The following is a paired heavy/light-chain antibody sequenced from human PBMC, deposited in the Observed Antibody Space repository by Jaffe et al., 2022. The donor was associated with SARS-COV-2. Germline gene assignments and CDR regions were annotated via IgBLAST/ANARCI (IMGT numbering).Heavy chain of an antibody. Sequence: QVQLQESGPGLVKPSQTLSLTCTVSGGSISSGSYYWSWMRQPAGKGLEWIGRVYTSGTTDYNASLKSRVTISLDTSKNQFSLRLNSVTAADSAMYYCARAPWEGAAVDSWGQGTLVAVSS. CDR3: ARAPWEGAAVDS. V-gene: IGHV4-61*02. CDR2: VYTSGTT. D-gene: IGHD1-26*01. J-gene: IGHJ4*02. CDR1: GGSISSGSYY.
Light chain of an antibody. Sequence: QLVLTQSPSASASLGASVKLTCTLTSGHTAFAIAWHQQQAEKGPRFLMKVNFDGNHFKGDGIPDRFSGSSSGAERYLSISSLQSEDEADYYCQTWGTGFQVFGGGTKLTVL. CDR2: VNFDGNH. CDR3: QTWGTGFQV. CDR1: SGHTAFA. J-gene: IGLJ2*01. V-gene: IGLV4-69*01.